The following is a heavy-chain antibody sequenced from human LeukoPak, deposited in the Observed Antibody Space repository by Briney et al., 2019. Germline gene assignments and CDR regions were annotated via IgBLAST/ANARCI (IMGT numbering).Heavy chain of an antibody. CDR3: TRGRWELDY. CDR2: INSDGRST. V-gene: IGHV3-74*01. J-gene: IGHJ4*02. Sequence: GGSLSLSCAASGFTLSIYWMNWVRQAPGKGLVWVSRINSDGRSTNYADSVKGRFTVSRDNAKNTLYLQMNSLTAEDTAVYYCTRGRWELDYWGQGTLVTVSS. CDR1: GFTLSIYW. D-gene: IGHD1-26*01.